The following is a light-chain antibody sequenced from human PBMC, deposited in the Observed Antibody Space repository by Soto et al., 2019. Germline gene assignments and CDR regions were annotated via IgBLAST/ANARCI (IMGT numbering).Light chain of an antibody. CDR2: GAS. CDR3: QHYGSSPMYT. V-gene: IGKV3-20*01. Sequence: EIVLTQSPGTLSLSPGERATLSCRASQVFSSSYLAWYQQKPGQAPRLLIYGASGRATGIPYRFSGSGSGTAFPLTISRLEPEDFAVYYCQHYGSSPMYTVGQGTKLEIK. CDR1: QVFSSSY. J-gene: IGKJ2*01.